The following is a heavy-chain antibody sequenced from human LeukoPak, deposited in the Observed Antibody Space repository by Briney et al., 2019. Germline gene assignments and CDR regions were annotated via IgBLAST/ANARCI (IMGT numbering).Heavy chain of an antibody. D-gene: IGHD3-22*01. Sequence: AGSVKVSCQASRYTFTGYFMHWVRQAPGQGGEWMGWINAFNGNTNYAQKFQDRVTMTTDTSTSTGYLEARSLRVDDTAVYSCARELRGTYYYESSGSDYWGQGTLVTVSS. CDR1: RYTFTGYF. CDR2: INAFNGNT. J-gene: IGHJ4*02. CDR3: ARELRGTYYYESSGSDY. V-gene: IGHV1-18*04.